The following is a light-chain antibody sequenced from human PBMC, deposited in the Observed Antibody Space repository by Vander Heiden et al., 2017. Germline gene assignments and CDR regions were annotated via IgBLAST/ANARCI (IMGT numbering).Light chain of an antibody. J-gene: IGKJ1*01. CDR3: QQSYSSLWT. Sequence: MTQSTSSLSASVGDRVTITCRASQSISSYLNWYQQKPGQAPKLLIYAASSWPSGVPSRFSDSGSGTDFTLTISSLQPEDFATYYCQQSYSSLWTFGQGTKVEIK. CDR1: QSISSY. CDR2: AAS. V-gene: IGKV1-39*01.